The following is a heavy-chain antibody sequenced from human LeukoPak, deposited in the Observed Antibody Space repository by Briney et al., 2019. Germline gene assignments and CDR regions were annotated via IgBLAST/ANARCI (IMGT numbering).Heavy chain of an antibody. V-gene: IGHV1-2*02. J-gene: IGHJ5*02. CDR3: ARESLWFGDSSSWFDP. D-gene: IGHD3-10*01. Sequence: GASVKVSCKASGYTFTGYYMHWVRQAPGQGLEWMGWINPNSGGTNYTQKFQGRVTMTRDTSISTAYMELSRLRSDDTAVYYCARESLWFGDSSSWFDPWGQGTLVTVSS. CDR1: GYTFTGYY. CDR2: INPNSGGT.